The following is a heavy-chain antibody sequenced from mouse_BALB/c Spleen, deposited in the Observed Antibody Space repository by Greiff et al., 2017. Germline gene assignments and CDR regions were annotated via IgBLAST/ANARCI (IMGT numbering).Heavy chain of an antibody. V-gene: IGHV1-7*01. D-gene: IGHD2-14*01. CDR2: INPSTGYT. CDR1: GYTFTSYW. Sequence: VKLMESGAELAKPGASVKMSCKASGYTFTSYWMHWVKQRPGQGLEWIGYINPSTGYTEYNQKFKDKATLTADKSSSTAYMQLSSLTSEDSAVYYCARSGRYDEYYFDYWGQGTLVTVSA. J-gene: IGHJ3*01. CDR3: ARSGRYDEYYFDY.